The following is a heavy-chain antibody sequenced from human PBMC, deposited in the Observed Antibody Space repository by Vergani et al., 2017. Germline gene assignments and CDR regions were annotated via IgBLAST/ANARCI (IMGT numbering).Heavy chain of an antibody. CDR3: AKYSLNPGIAVADAFDI. CDR1: GFTFSSYA. V-gene: IGHV3-23*01. Sequence: EVQLLESGGGLVQPGGSLRLSCAASGFTFSSYAMSWVRQAPGKGLEWVSAISGSGGSTYYADSVKGRFTISRDNSKNTLYLQMNGLRAEDTAVYYCAKYSLNPGIAVADAFDIWGQGTMVTVSS. J-gene: IGHJ3*02. D-gene: IGHD6-19*01. CDR2: ISGSGGST.